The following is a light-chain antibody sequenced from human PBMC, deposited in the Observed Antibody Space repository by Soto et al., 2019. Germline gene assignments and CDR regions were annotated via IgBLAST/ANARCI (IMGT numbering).Light chain of an antibody. CDR1: SSGVASYSR. CDR3: NSYTSSRTYG. V-gene: IGLV2-18*02. J-gene: IGLJ1*01. CDR2: EVR. Sequence: QSALTQPASGSGPPVQSITISCTGTSSGVASYSRVTWYQQPTATAPQPIISEVRNEPSGLYTRLSASKSGNTAHLTMSGRQAEDEADYICNSYTSSRTYGFGTGPKAPVL.